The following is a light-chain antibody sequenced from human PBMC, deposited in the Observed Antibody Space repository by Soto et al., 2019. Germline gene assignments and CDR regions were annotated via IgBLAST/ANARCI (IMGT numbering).Light chain of an antibody. CDR1: QSISNW. V-gene: IGKV1-5*01. CDR3: QQYNSYSRT. CDR2: DAS. Sequence: IPLTQSPSTLSASVGDRVPITCRASQSISNWVDGYQQAPGTANQLLRYDASSLESGVSLRVSGSGSGTEFTLTISSLQTDDFATYYCQQYNSYSRTFGQGTKV. J-gene: IGKJ1*01.